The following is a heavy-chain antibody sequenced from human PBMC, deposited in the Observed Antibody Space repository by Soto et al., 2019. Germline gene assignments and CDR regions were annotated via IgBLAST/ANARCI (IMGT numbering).Heavy chain of an antibody. D-gene: IGHD3-3*01. CDR2: ISSSSSII. J-gene: IGHJ6*03. CDR3: ARDARSYDFWSGYLSHYYYMDV. Sequence: GGSLRLSCVASRFTFSSYGMNWVRQAPGKGLEWVSYISSSSSIIYYADSVKGRFTISRDNAKNSLFLQMNSLRAEDTAVYYCARDARSYDFWSGYLSHYYYMDVWGKGTTVTVSS. CDR1: RFTFSSYG. V-gene: IGHV3-48*01.